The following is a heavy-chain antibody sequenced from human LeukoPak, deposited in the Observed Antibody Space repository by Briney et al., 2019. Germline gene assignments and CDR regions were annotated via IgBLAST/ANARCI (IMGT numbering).Heavy chain of an antibody. Sequence: ASVKVSCKASGYTFTGYYMYWVRQAPGQGLEWMGWINPNSGGTNYAQKFQGRATMTRDTSISTAYMELSRLRSDDTAVYYCARDGSSGSYYDYWGQGTLVTVSS. D-gene: IGHD1-26*01. CDR3: ARDGSSGSYYDY. CDR2: INPNSGGT. V-gene: IGHV1-2*02. CDR1: GYTFTGYY. J-gene: IGHJ4*02.